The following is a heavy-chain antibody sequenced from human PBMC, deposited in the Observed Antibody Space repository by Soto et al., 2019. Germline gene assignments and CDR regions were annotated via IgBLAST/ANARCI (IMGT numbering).Heavy chain of an antibody. CDR1: GFTFSSYS. V-gene: IGHV3-48*01. CDR3: ARDAPPADY. Sequence: PGGSLRLSCVASGFTFSSYSMNWVRQAPGKGLEWVSCISSSSSTIYYADSVKGRFTISRDNAKNSLYLQMNSLRAEDTAVYYCARDAPPADYWGQGTLVTVSS. J-gene: IGHJ4*02. CDR2: ISSSSSTI.